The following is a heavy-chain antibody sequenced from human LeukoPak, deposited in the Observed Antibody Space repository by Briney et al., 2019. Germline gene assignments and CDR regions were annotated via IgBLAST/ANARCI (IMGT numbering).Heavy chain of an antibody. CDR3: ARDGSGCGLFDG. J-gene: IGHJ4*02. CDR1: GDSVSSISAA. V-gene: IGHV6-1*01. D-gene: IGHD6-19*01. CDR2: TYYRTKWYN. Sequence: SQTLSLTCAISGDSVSSISAAWTWTRQSPSRGLEWLGRTYYRTKWYNDYAVSVKSRIRIDPDTSKNQFSLQLSSVTPDDTAVYYCARDGSGCGLFDGWGQGTLVTVSS.